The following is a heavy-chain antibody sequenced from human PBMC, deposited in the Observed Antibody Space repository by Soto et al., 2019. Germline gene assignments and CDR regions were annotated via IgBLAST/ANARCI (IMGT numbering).Heavy chain of an antibody. V-gene: IGHV1-69*13. D-gene: IGHD3-22*01. Sequence: SVKVSCKASGGTFSSYAISWVRQAPGQGLEWMGGIIPIFGTANYAQKFQGRVTITADESTSTAYMELSSLRSEDTAVYYCASKQNYYDSSGPKNWFDPWGQGTLVTVSS. CDR3: ASKQNYYDSSGPKNWFDP. CDR1: GGTFSSYA. CDR2: IIPIFGTA. J-gene: IGHJ5*02.